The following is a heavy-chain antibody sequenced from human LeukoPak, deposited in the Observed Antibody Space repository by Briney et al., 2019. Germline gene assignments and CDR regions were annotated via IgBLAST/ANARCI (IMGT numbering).Heavy chain of an antibody. CDR3: ARQVAVAGTPYYFDY. J-gene: IGHJ4*02. D-gene: IGHD6-19*01. V-gene: IGHV4-39*01. CDR2: IYYSGST. CDR1: GGSISSSSYY. Sequence: PSETLSLTCTVSGGSISSSSYYWGWIRQPPGKGLEWIGSIYYSGSTNYNPSLKSRVTISVDTSKNQFSLKLSSVTAADTAVYYCARQVAVAGTPYYFDYWGQGALVTVSS.